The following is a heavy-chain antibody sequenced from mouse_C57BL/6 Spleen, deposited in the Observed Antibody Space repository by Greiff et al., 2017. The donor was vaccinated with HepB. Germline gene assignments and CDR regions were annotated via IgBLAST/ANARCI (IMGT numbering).Heavy chain of an antibody. Sequence: QVQLQQPGAELVKPGASVKLSCKASGYTFTSYWMQWVKQRPGQGLEWIGEIDPSDSYTNYNQKFKDKATLTVDKSSSTAYMQLSSLTSEDSAVYYCVTGTHYYAMDYWGQGTSVTVSS. J-gene: IGHJ4*01. CDR1: GYTFTSYW. CDR2: IDPSDSYT. D-gene: IGHD4-1*01. CDR3: VTGTHYYAMDY. V-gene: IGHV1-50*01.